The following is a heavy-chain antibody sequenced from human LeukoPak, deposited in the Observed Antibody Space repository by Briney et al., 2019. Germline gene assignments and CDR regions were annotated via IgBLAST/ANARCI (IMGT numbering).Heavy chain of an antibody. Sequence: PGGSLRLSCAASGFTFSSYSMNWVRQAPGKGLEWVSYISSSSSTIYYADSVKGRFTISRDNAKNSLYLQMNSLRAEDRAVYYCAREAPYSSSNVCSFDYWGQGTLVTVSS. CDR3: AREAPYSSSNVCSFDY. D-gene: IGHD6-13*01. J-gene: IGHJ4*02. CDR1: GFTFSSYS. CDR2: ISSSSSTI. V-gene: IGHV3-48*04.